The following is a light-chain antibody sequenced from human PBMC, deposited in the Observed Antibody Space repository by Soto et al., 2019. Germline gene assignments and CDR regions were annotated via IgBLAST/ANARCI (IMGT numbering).Light chain of an antibody. CDR1: SSDVGGYDF. J-gene: IGLJ3*02. Sequence: QSVLTQPASVSGSPGQSITISCTGTSSDVGGYDFVSWYQQRPGKAPKLIIYDVSNRPSGVSNRFSGSKSGNTASLTISGLQAEDEADYYCTSYTRSDIGVFGGGTKLT. CDR3: TSYTRSDIGV. V-gene: IGLV2-14*01. CDR2: DVS.